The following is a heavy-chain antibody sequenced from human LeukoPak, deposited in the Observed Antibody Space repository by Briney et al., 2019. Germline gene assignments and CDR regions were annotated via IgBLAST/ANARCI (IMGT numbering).Heavy chain of an antibody. CDR2: IDSRFGTGAV. CDR3: TTTWSGLG. D-gene: IGHD3/OR15-3a*01. V-gene: IGHV3-15*04. J-gene: IGHJ4*02. CDR1: GFAFSEAW. Sequence: TGGSLRLSCATSGFAFSEAWMSSVRQAPGKGLEWVGNIDSRFGTGAVTYAAHVRGRFTISRDDAKNTLYVQMNSLKTEDTAVYYCTTTWSGLGGGQGTLVTVSP.